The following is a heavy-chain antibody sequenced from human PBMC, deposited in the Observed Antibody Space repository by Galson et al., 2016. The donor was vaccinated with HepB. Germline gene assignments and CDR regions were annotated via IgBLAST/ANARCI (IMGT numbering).Heavy chain of an antibody. D-gene: IGHD6-13*01. CDR3: ARDYSRSGPMYSYYYMDV. V-gene: IGHV3-33*01. CDR2: IWHDGSIK. J-gene: IGHJ6*03. Sequence: SLRLSCAASGFSFSTYGMHWVRLAPGKGLEWVAVIWHDGSIKYYGESVNGRFTISRDNSKNTLFLQMTALRVEDTAVYYCARDYSRSGPMYSYYYMDVWGKGTTVTVSS. CDR1: GFSFSTYG.